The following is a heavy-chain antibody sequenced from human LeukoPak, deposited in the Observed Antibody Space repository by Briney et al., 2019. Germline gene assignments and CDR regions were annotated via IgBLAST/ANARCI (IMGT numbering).Heavy chain of an antibody. D-gene: IGHD3-9*01. CDR2: ISAYNGNT. CDR3: ATDRSRLGRYLNWFDP. J-gene: IGHJ5*02. V-gene: IGHV1-18*04. Sequence: ASVKVSCKASGYSFTGYYMHWVRQAPGQGLEWMGWISAYNGNTNYAQKLQGRVTMTTDTSTSTAYMELRSLRSDDTAVYYCATDRSRLGRYLNWFDPWGQGTLVTVSS. CDR1: GYSFTGYY.